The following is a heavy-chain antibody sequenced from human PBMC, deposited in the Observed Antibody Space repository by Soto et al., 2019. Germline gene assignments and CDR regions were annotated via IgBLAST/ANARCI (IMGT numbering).Heavy chain of an antibody. Sequence: QVQLVQSGTEVKKPGASVKVSCKTSGYTFTNHGITWVRQAPGQGLEWMGWINPYNANTNYAQKPQGRVTMTTDTSTTTAYMDLRSLTSDDTAGYYCARDRVAGIWGDAFDIWGQGTGVTVSS. D-gene: IGHD3-16*01. V-gene: IGHV1-18*04. CDR3: ARDRVAGIWGDAFDI. CDR1: GYTFTNHG. CDR2: INPYNANT. J-gene: IGHJ3*02.